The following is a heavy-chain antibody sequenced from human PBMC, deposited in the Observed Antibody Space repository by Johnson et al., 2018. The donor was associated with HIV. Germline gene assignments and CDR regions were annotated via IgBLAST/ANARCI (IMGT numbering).Heavy chain of an antibody. D-gene: IGHD6-19*01. J-gene: IGHJ3*02. CDR1: GFTFNSYA. CDR2: ISGSGGST. V-gene: IGHV3-23*04. Sequence: VQLVESGGGLIQPGGSLRLSCAASGFTFNSYAMSWVRQGPGKGLEWVAAISGSGGSTYYADSAKGRFTISRDNSRNTLYLQMKSLRAEDTAVYYCAKDLGITVAGRGGLDAFDIWGQGTMVTVSS. CDR3: AKDLGITVAGRGGLDAFDI.